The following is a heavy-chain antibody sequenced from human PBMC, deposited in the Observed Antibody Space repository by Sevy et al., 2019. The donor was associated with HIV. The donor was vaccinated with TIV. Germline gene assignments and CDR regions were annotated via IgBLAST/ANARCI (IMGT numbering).Heavy chain of an antibody. CDR2: VKSKTDGGTT. Sequence: GGSLRLSCAASGFTFSNAWMSWVRQAPGKGLEWVGHVKSKTDGGTTDYPAPVRGRFTIPRDYSKNTLYLQMNSLKTEDTAVYYCTTGASLFQHWGQGTLVTVSS. J-gene: IGHJ1*01. V-gene: IGHV3-15*01. CDR3: TTGASLFQH. CDR1: GFTFSNAW.